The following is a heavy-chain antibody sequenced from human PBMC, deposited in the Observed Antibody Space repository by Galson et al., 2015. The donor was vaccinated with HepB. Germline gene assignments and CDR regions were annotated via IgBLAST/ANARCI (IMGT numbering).Heavy chain of an antibody. CDR1: GDTFNTYA. D-gene: IGHD4-17*01. V-gene: IGHV1-69*13. J-gene: IGHJ4*02. Sequence: SVKVSCKASGDTFNTYAVSWVRQAPGQGLEWMGGIIPIFDTKRYAQQFLGRVTITADEFTNTVFVELSSLRSEDTAVYYCARSPRDYGDYVYDNWGQGTLVTVSS. CDR2: IIPIFDTK. CDR3: ARSPRDYGDYVYDN.